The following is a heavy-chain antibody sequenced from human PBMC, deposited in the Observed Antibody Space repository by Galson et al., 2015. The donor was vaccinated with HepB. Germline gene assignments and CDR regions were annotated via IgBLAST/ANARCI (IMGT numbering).Heavy chain of an antibody. V-gene: IGHV3-23*01. Sequence: SLRLSCAASGFTFSSYAMSWVRQAPGKGLEWVSAISGSGGSTYYADSVKGRFTISRDNSKNTLYLQMNSLRAEDTAVYYCAKMGGEITIFGVAPTVDIWGQGTMVTVSS. D-gene: IGHD3-3*01. CDR2: ISGSGGST. J-gene: IGHJ3*02. CDR1: GFTFSSYA. CDR3: AKMGGEITIFGVAPTVDI.